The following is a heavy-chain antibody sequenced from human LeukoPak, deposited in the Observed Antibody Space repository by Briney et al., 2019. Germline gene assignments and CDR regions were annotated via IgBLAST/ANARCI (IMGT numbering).Heavy chain of an antibody. CDR3: AKSPRIVVVAAATYFDS. J-gene: IGHJ4*02. CDR2: ISGSAVGT. V-gene: IGHV3-23*01. CDR1: EFTFSYYS. Sequence: GGSLRLSCVVSEFTFSYYSMSWVRQAPGKGLEWVSAISGSAVGTSYADSVKGRFTISRDNSKNTLYLQMNSLRAEDTAAYYCAKSPRIVVVAAATYFDSWGQGTLVTVSS. D-gene: IGHD2-15*01.